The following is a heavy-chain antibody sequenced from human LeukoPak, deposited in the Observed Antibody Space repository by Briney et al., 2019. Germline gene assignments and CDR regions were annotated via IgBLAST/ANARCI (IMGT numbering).Heavy chain of an antibody. D-gene: IGHD1-14*01. V-gene: IGHV4-59*08. CDR2: VYYHGGT. CDR3: ARRVGTRDWYFDL. Sequence: SETLSLTCAVSGISINTDNWWSWIRQPPGKGPEWIGYVYYHGGTNYNPSLKSRVTISVDTSKNQFSLKLTSVTAADTAVYYCARRVGTRDWYFDLWGRGTLVTVSS. J-gene: IGHJ2*01. CDR1: GISINTDNW.